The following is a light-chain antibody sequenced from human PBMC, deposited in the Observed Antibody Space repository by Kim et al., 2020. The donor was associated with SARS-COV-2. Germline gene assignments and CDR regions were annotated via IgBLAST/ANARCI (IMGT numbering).Light chain of an antibody. V-gene: IGKV3D-15*01. CDR3: QQYDNWPPLT. CDR2: GAS. CDR1: QSVSSN. J-gene: IGKJ4*01. Sequence: EIVMTQSPATLSVSPGERATLSCRASQSVSSNFAGYQQKPGQAPRLLIYGASTRATGIPGRFSGSGSGTEFALTISSLQPEDFAVYYCQQYDNWPPLTFGGGTKVDIK.